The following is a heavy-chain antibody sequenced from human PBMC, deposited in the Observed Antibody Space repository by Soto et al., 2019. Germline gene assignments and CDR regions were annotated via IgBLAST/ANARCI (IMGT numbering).Heavy chain of an antibody. CDR2: IIPITATA. J-gene: IGHJ6*02. D-gene: IGHD2-2*01. Sequence: QVQLVQSGAEVKKPGSSVKVPCKASGGTFGSYAISWVRQAPGQGLEWMGGIIPITATANYAQKFQGRVTITADESTSTASMQLSSLRSEDTAVYYCARSQGSSTSLEIYYYYYYGMDVWGQGTTVTVSS. V-gene: IGHV1-69*01. CDR3: ARSQGSSTSLEIYYYYYYGMDV. CDR1: GGTFGSYA.